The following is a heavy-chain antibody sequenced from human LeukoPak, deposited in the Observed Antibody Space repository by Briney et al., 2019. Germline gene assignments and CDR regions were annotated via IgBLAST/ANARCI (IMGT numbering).Heavy chain of an antibody. CDR3: ASKAPLYYFDY. J-gene: IGHJ4*02. Sequence: SGTLSLTCTVSGGSISGNYWSWIRQSPGKGLEWIGHISHSGSTDYNPSLKSRVTISLDTSKNQFSLRLTSVTAADTAVYHCASKAPLYYFDYWGQGTLVTVCS. V-gene: IGHV4-59*08. CDR1: GGSISGNY. CDR2: ISHSGST.